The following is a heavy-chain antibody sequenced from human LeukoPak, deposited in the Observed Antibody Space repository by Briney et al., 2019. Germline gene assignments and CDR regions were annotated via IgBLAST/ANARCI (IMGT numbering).Heavy chain of an antibody. CDR3: ANGGYYYDSSGYYYSQPPNDY. Sequence: PGGSLRLSCAASGFTFSSYAMSWVRQAPGKGLEWVSAISGSGGSTYYADSVKGRFTISRDNSKTTLYLQMNSLRAEDTAVYYCANGGYYYDSSGYYYSQPPNDYWGQGTLVTVSS. J-gene: IGHJ4*02. CDR2: ISGSGGST. D-gene: IGHD3-22*01. V-gene: IGHV3-23*01. CDR1: GFTFSSYA.